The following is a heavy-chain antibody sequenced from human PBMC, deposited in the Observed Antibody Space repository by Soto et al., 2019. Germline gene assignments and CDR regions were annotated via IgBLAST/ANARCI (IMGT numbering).Heavy chain of an antibody. CDR2: IIPIFGTA. V-gene: IGHV1-69*13. Sequence: AVKVSCKASGGTFSSYAISWVRQAPGQGLEWMGGIIPIFGTANYAQKFQGRVTITADESTSTAYMELSSLRSEDTAVYYCARVPQSVAGYYYYGMDVWGQGTTVTVSS. D-gene: IGHD6-19*01. CDR3: ARVPQSVAGYYYYGMDV. J-gene: IGHJ6*02. CDR1: GGTFSSYA.